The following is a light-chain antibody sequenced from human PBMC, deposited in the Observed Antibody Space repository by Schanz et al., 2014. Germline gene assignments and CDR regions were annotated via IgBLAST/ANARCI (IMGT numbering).Light chain of an antibody. Sequence: QSALTQPASVSGSPGQSITISCTGTSSDVGANNFVCWYQQSPGKAPKLMIYDVNSRPSGVSNRFSGSKSGNTASLTISGLQAEDEGDYYCSAFTTTSAGVFGGGTKVTVL. J-gene: IGLJ3*02. CDR1: SSDVGANNF. CDR2: DVN. V-gene: IGLV2-14*01. CDR3: SAFTTTSAGV.